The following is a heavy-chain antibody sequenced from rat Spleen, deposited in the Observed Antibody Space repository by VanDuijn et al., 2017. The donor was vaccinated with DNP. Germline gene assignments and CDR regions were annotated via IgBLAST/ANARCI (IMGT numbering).Heavy chain of an antibody. Sequence: EVQLVESGGGLVQPGNSLKLSCAASGFTFSDYAMAWVRQSPKKGLEWVASITTGGSGTFYPDSVKGRFTISRDDAKNTLYLQMNSLRSEDTATYYCARHGRRVFDYWGQGVMVTVSS. J-gene: IGHJ2*01. CDR2: ITTGGSGT. CDR3: ARHGRRVFDY. CDR1: GFTFSDYA. V-gene: IGHV5S23*01. D-gene: IGHD1-11*01.